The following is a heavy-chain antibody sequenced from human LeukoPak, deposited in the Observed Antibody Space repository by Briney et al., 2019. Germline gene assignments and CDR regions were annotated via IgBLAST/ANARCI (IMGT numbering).Heavy chain of an antibody. Sequence: GASVKVSCKASGYTFTNYAMHWVRQAPGQRLEWMGWINADNGNTKYSQKFQGRITVTRDTPASTAYMELSRLRSEDTAVYYCATYSSSWYWAFDIWGQGTMVTVSS. D-gene: IGHD6-13*01. CDR1: GYTFTNYA. CDR3: ATYSSSWYWAFDI. V-gene: IGHV1-3*01. J-gene: IGHJ3*02. CDR2: INADNGNT.